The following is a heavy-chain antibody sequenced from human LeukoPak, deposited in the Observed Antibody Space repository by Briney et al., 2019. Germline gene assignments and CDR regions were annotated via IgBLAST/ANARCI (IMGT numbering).Heavy chain of an antibody. D-gene: IGHD5-12*01. CDR3: ARASGYDSDC. CDR1: GYSISSGYY. J-gene: IGHJ4*02. V-gene: IGHV4-38-2*01. CDR2: IYHSGST. Sequence: PSETLSLTCAVSGYSISSGYYWGWIRQPPGKGLEWIGSIYHSGSTYYNPSLKSRVTISVDTSKNQFSLKLSSVTAADTAVYYCARASGYDSDCWGQGTLVTVSS.